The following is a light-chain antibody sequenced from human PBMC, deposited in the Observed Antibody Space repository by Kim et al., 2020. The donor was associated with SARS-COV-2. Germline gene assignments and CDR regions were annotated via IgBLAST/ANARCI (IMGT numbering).Light chain of an antibody. CDR1: SNDVGNHKY. J-gene: IGLJ1*01. V-gene: IGLV2-8*01. CDR3: LSYGGSYNYV. Sequence: GQSVTISDTETSNDVGNHKYVSWYRQQPGKAPELMIYEVKKRPSGVPDRFSGSKSGNTASLTVSGLQADDEADYYCLSYGGSYNYVFGTGTKVTVL. CDR2: EVK.